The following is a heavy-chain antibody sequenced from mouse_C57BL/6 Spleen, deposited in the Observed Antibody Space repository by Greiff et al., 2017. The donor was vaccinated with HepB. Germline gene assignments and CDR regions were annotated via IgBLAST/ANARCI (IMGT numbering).Heavy chain of an antibody. CDR1: GYSFTGYY. CDR3: ARPNYYGSSYAMDY. CDR2: INPSTGGT. J-gene: IGHJ4*01. D-gene: IGHD1-1*01. Sequence: EVQLQQSGPELVKPGASVKISCKASGYSFTGYYMNWVKQSPEKSFEWIGEINPSTGGTTYNQKFKAKATLTVDKSSSTAYMQLKSLTSEDSAVYYCARPNYYGSSYAMDYWGQGTSVTVSS. V-gene: IGHV1-42*01.